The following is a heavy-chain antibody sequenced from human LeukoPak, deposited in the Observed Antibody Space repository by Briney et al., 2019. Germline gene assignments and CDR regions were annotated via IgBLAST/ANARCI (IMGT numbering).Heavy chain of an antibody. J-gene: IGHJ4*02. Sequence: PGGSLRLSCAASGFSFTSYALSWVRQAPGKGLVWVSGIRGGGDTTFYADSVKGRFTISRDKSKDTLYLQMNSLRAEDTAVYYCAKGGVGEPFDYWGQGTLVTVSS. CDR1: GFSFTSYA. V-gene: IGHV3-23*01. D-gene: IGHD3-10*01. CDR2: IRGGGDTT. CDR3: AKGGVGEPFDY.